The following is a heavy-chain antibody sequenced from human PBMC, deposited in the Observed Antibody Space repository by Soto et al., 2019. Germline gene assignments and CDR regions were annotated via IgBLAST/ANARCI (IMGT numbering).Heavy chain of an antibody. CDR3: ARHFGLGYCASTSCSDFDS. CDR1: GDSLSTSTYY. J-gene: IGHJ4*02. V-gene: IGHV4-39*01. D-gene: IGHD2-2*01. Sequence: ASETLSLTCTVSGDSLSTSTYYWGWIRQPPGKGLEWIGSIYYSGSTYYNPSLKSRVTISADTSNTQFSLKLTSVTAADTAVYYCARHFGLGYCASTSCSDFDSWGQGSMVTVSS. CDR2: IYYSGST.